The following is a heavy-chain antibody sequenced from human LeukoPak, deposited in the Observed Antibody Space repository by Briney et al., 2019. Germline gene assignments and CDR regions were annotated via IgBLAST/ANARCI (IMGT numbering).Heavy chain of an antibody. CDR2: ISAYNGRA. CDR1: GYTFTSSY. D-gene: IGHD1-26*01. J-gene: IGHJ4*02. V-gene: IGHV1-18*01. CDR3: ARGGTYYPCIDY. Sequence: ASVKVSCKASGYTFTSSYINWVRQAPGQRLEWMGWISAYNGRANYAQKFQGRVTMTTDSSTSTAYMDLTSLRSDDTAVYYCARGGTYYPCIDYWGQGTLVTVSS.